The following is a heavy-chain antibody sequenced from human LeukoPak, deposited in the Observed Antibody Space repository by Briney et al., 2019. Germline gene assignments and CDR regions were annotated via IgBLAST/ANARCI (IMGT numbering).Heavy chain of an antibody. D-gene: IGHD2-2*01. CDR3: ARGSTSTNY. J-gene: IGHJ4*02. Sequence: SETLSLTCTVSGGSISSGGYYWSWIRQPPGKGLEWIGYIYHSGSTYYNPSLKSRVTISVDRSKNQLSLKLSSVTAADTAVYYCARGSTSTNYWGQGTLVTVSS. CDR1: GGSISSGGYY. V-gene: IGHV4-30-2*01. CDR2: IYHSGST.